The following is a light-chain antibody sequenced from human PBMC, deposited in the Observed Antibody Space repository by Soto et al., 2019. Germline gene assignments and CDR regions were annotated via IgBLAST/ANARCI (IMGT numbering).Light chain of an antibody. V-gene: IGKV3-15*01. Sequence: EIVMTQSPAPLSVSPGEGATLSCRASQSVGSNLAWYQQKPGQAPRLLIFGASTRVTGIPARFSGSGSGTEFTLTISSLQSEDFAVYYCEQYNNWPPTFGGGTKVEIK. CDR3: EQYNNWPPT. CDR1: QSVGSN. CDR2: GAS. J-gene: IGKJ4*01.